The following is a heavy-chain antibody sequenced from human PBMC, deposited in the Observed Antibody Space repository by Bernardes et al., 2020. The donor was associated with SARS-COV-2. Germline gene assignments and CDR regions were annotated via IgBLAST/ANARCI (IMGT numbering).Heavy chain of an antibody. CDR3: AKETSYCGGGCYSLGDN. CDR2: ITGSGTIT. J-gene: IGHJ4*02. Sequence: GGSLRLSCAASGFTFASTSLSWVRQAPGKGLEWLSVITGSGTITHYADSVKGRFTVSRDNSKNTVYLQMNSLRVEDTAIYYCAKETSYCGGGCYSLGDNWGQGTLVTVS. D-gene: IGHD2-21*02. V-gene: IGHV3-23*01. CDR1: GFTFASTS.